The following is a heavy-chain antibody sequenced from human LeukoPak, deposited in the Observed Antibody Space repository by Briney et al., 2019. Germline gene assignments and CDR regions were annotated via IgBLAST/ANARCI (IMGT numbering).Heavy chain of an antibody. Sequence: ASVKVSCKASGYTFTGYYMHWVRQAPGQGLEWVGWINPNSGGTNYAQKFQGRVTMTRDTSISTAYMELSRLRSDDTAVYYCARGVLWFGEFIDYWGQGTLVTVSS. CDR2: INPNSGGT. D-gene: IGHD3-10*01. J-gene: IGHJ4*02. V-gene: IGHV1-2*02. CDR1: GYTFTGYY. CDR3: ARGVLWFGEFIDY.